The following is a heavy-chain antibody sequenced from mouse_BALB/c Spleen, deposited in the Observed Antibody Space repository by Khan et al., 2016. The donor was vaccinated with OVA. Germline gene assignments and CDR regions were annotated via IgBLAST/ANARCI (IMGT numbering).Heavy chain of an antibody. CDR1: GYSITSDYA. V-gene: IGHV3-2*02. CDR2: ISSTGST. D-gene: IGHD2-13*01. CDR3: ARSLYYSDSYAMDY. J-gene: IGHJ4*01. Sequence: VQLQQSGPGLVKPSQSLSLTCTVTGYSITSDYAWNWLRQFPGNKLEWMGYISSTGSTSYNPSLKSRISITRDTSTNQFFLHLNSVTTEDTATYYCARSLYYSDSYAMDYWGQGTSVTVSS.